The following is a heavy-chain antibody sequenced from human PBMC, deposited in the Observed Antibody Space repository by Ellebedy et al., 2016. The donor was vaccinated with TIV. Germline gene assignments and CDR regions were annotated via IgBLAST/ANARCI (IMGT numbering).Heavy chain of an antibody. D-gene: IGHD1-26*01. CDR2: IYSGGFT. CDR3: AKREMIRDTTGAPAPLFDL. CDR1: GFSVSSNY. V-gene: IGHV3-53*01. J-gene: IGHJ4*02. Sequence: GESLKISCAASGFSVSSNYMSWVRQAPGKGLEWVSVIYSGGFTYYADSVKGRFTISIDNSKNTLYLQMNSLRAEDTAVYFCAKREMIRDTTGAPAPLFDLWGQGTLVTVSS.